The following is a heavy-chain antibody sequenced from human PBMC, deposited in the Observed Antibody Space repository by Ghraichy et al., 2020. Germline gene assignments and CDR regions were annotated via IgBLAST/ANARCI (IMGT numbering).Heavy chain of an antibody. CDR3: ARVEGYYYYYMDV. Sequence: SQTISLTCSVYGGTLSGYYWSWIRQAPGKGLEWIAEINQSGNTNHNPSLMSRVTMSIDTSKNQISLKLSFVTAADTAVYYCARVEGYYYYYMDVWGRGTTVTVSS. J-gene: IGHJ6*03. V-gene: IGHV4-34*01. CDR1: GGTLSGYY. CDR2: INQSGNT.